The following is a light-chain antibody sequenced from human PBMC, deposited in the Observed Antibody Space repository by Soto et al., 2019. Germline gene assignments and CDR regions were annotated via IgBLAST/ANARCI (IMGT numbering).Light chain of an antibody. J-gene: IGKJ4*01. CDR2: GAS. Sequence: EVVMTQSPATLSVSPGERVTFSCRASQRVTTNLAWYQHKPGQSPRLLISGASTGASGIPPRFSGSGSGTEFTLTIDRLQSADFAVYYCQQYDRWPVTFGGGTKVEIK. CDR1: QRVTTN. V-gene: IGKV3-15*01. CDR3: QQYDRWPVT.